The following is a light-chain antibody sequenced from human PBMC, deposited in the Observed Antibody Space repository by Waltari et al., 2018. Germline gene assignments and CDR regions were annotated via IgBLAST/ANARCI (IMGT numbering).Light chain of an antibody. CDR1: SGTSNTA. CDR2: LNSDGSH. J-gene: IGLJ3*02. V-gene: IGLV4-69*01. CDR3: QTWTTGIWV. Sequence: QLVLTQAPSASASLGASVNLTCTLPSGTSNTAITCHQQQPEKGPRYLMRLNSDGSHTRGDGIPDRFSGSSSGAERYLIISSLQSEDEADYYCQTWTTGIWVFGGGTKLTVL.